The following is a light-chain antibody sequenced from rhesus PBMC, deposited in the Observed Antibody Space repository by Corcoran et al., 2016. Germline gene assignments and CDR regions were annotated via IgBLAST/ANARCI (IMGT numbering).Light chain of an antibody. CDR3: CSYTTSSTYI. V-gene: IGLV2S7*01. J-gene: IGLJ1*01. CDR2: GVS. Sequence: QAAPTQPPSVSGSPGQSVTISCTGTSSDVGGYNYVSWYQQHPGKAPNLMIYGVSKRPSGVSDRFSGSKSGNTASLTISGLQAEDEADYYCCSYTTSSTYILGAGTRLTVL. CDR1: SSDVGGYNY.